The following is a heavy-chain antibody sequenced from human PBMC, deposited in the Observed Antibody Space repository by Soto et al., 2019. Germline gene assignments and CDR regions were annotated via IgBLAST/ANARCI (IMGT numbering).Heavy chain of an antibody. D-gene: IGHD5-12*01. CDR2: IYSGGST. Sequence: GGSLRLSCAASGFTVSSNYMSWVRQAPGKGLEWVSVIYSGGSTYYADSVKGRFTISRHNSKNTLDLQMNSLRAEDTAVYYCASLQYSGYVNYWGQGTLVTVSS. J-gene: IGHJ4*02. CDR1: GFTVSSNY. V-gene: IGHV3-53*04. CDR3: ASLQYSGYVNY.